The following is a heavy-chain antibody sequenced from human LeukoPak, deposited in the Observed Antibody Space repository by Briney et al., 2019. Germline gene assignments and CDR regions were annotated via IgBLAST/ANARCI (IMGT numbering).Heavy chain of an antibody. CDR2: INPRGTAT. Sequence: ASVKVSCKASGYSFTSHYMHWVRQAPGQGLEWMGLINPRGTATRYAESFQGRLTLTRDMSATTDYMELSSLTSEDTAVYYCARDNSVGGIAWWFDPWGQGTLVTVSS. J-gene: IGHJ5*02. V-gene: IGHV1-46*01. CDR3: ARDNSVGGIAWWFDP. CDR1: GYSFTSHY. D-gene: IGHD1-26*01.